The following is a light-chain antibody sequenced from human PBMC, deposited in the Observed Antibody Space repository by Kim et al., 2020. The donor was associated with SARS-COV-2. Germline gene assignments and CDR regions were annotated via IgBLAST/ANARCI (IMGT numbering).Light chain of an antibody. J-gene: IGKJ4*01. Sequence: PSVRDIVTLTCRASQGISSDLAWYQQKAGKAPKLLFFGATSLQNWVPSRFSGSRSGTDFTLTLSSLQPEDFATYYCQQFNSYPLTFGGGTKVDIK. CDR1: QGISSD. CDR3: QQFNSYPLT. V-gene: IGKV1-13*02. CDR2: GAT.